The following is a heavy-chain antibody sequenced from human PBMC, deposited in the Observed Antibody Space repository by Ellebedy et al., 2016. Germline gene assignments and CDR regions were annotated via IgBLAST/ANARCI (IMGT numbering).Heavy chain of an antibody. CDR3: ARERWLQSFDY. D-gene: IGHD5-24*01. Sequence: GGSLRLSCAASGFTFSNAWMSWVRQTPGKGLEWVATITPDGSEGFYVDSVKGRFTLSKDNAKRSVFLQMNSLRGEDTAVYYCARERWLQSFDYWGQGTLVTVSS. V-gene: IGHV3-7*01. CDR1: GFTFSNAW. CDR2: ITPDGSEG. J-gene: IGHJ4*02.